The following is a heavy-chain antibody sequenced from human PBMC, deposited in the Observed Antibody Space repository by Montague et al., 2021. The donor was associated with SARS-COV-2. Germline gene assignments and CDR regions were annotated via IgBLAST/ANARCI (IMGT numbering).Heavy chain of an antibody. J-gene: IGHJ5*02. V-gene: IGHV3-11*05. CDR1: GFIFSDYN. Sequence: SLRLSCAAPGFIFSDYNMTWIRQTPGKGLEWISYINGASSRTNYADSVKGRFTISRDNAKNSLFLQMNSLRVEGTAVYYCARGISLFDPWGQGTLVTVSS. CDR3: ARGISLFDP. CDR2: INGASSRT.